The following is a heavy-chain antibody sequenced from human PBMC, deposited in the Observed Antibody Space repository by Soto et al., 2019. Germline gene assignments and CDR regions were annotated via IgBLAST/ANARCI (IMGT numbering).Heavy chain of an antibody. CDR2: ISAYNYNT. Sequence: ASVKVSCKASGYTFHNYGVNWVRQAPGHGLEWMGRISAYNYNTHYAQNFEGRVTMTTDTSTSTAYMELRSLRSDDTAIYYCARITWVFRLVLDYWGQGTQVTVSP. V-gene: IGHV1-18*01. CDR3: ARITWVFRLVLDY. D-gene: IGHD1-26*01. CDR1: GYTFHNYG. J-gene: IGHJ4*02.